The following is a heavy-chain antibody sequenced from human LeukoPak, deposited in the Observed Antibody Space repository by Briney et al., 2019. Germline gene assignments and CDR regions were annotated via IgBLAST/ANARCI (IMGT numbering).Heavy chain of an antibody. CDR3: AKDIGGGHGGGGGAFDI. V-gene: IGHV3-9*01. CDR1: GFTFDDYA. CDR2: ISWNSGSI. J-gene: IGHJ3*02. Sequence: GRSLRLSCAASGFTFDDYAMHWVRQAPGKGLEWVSGISWNSGSIGYADSVKGRFTISRDNAKNSLYLQMNSLRAEDTALYYCAKDIGGGHGGGGGAFDIWGQGTMVTVSS. D-gene: IGHD3-16*01.